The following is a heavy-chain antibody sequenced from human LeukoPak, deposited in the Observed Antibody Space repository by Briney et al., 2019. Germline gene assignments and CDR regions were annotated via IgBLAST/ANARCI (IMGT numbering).Heavy chain of an antibody. CDR2: ITSTSSDI. Sequence: GGSLRLSCAASEFTFSSHAMIWVRQAPGKGLEWVSSITSTSSDIFYTDSVKGRFTISRDNAKSSLYLQMSSLGPEDAALYYCARPPGDYWGQGTLVTVSS. D-gene: IGHD7-27*01. CDR3: ARPPGDY. CDR1: EFTFSSHA. J-gene: IGHJ4*02. V-gene: IGHV3-21*04.